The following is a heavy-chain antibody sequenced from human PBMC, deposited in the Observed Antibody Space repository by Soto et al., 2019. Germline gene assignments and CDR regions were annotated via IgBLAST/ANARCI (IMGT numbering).Heavy chain of an antibody. V-gene: IGHV3-23*01. J-gene: IGHJ4*02. CDR2: ISGSGGST. D-gene: IGHD3-10*01. CDR1: GFTFSSYA. CDR3: AKSVGITMVRGVIIIPFDY. Sequence: EVQLLESGGGLVQPGGSLRLSCAASGFTFSSYAMSWVRQAPGKGLEWVSAISGSGGSTYYADSVKGRFTISRDNSKNTMYLKMNSLRAEDTAVYYCAKSVGITMVRGVIIIPFDYWGQGTLVTVSS.